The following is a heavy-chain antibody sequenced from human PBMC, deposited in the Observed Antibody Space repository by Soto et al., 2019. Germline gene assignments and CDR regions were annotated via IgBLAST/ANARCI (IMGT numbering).Heavy chain of an antibody. J-gene: IGHJ4*02. V-gene: IGHV6-1*01. D-gene: IGHD1-26*01. CDR3: ARDTSAKGSYFDY. CDR1: GDSVSSNSVA. Sequence: SQTLSLTSVISGDSVSSNSVAWNWIRQSPSSGLEWLGRTYYKSKRNNAYAVSVTTRLTINPETPKNQFSLQRNSRTPEDTAVYYCARDTSAKGSYFDYWGQGTLVTVSS. CDR2: TYYKSKRNN.